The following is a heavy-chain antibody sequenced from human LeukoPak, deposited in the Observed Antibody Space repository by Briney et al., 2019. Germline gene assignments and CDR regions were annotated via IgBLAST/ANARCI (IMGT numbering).Heavy chain of an antibody. CDR3: ARAGADTGYYYMDV. D-gene: IGHD5-18*01. J-gene: IGHJ6*03. Sequence: GGSLRLSCAASGFSFSSYAMHWVRQAPGKGLEWVALISYDGSYEYSADSVKGRFTISRDNSKNTLFLQMNSLRAEDTAVYYCARAGADTGYYYMDVWGKGTTVTVSS. CDR1: GFSFSSYA. V-gene: IGHV3-30*01. CDR2: ISYDGSYE.